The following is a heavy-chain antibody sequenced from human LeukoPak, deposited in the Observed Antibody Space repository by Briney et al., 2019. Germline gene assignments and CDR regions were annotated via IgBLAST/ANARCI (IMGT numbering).Heavy chain of an antibody. V-gene: IGHV1-69*13. D-gene: IGHD4-23*01. CDR2: IIPIFGTA. J-gene: IGHJ5*02. Sequence: SVKVSCKASGGTFSSYAISWVRQAPGQGLEWMGGIIPIFGTANYAQKFQGRVTITADESTSTAYMERSSLRSEDTAVYYCARRNPSISYGGNAPTGWFNPWGQGTLVTVSS. CDR1: GGTFSSYA. CDR3: ARRNPSISYGGNAPTGWFNP.